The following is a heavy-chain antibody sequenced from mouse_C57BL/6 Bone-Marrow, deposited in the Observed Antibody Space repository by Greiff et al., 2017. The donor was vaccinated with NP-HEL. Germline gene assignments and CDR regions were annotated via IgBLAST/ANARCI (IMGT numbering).Heavy chain of an antibody. CDR2: IWSGGST. CDR1: GFSLTSYG. CDR3: ARKGGIYYDYDGGAMDY. Sequence: VKLQESGPGLVQPSQSLSITCTVSGFSLTSYGVHWVRQSPGKGLGWLGVIWSGGSTDYNAAFISRLSISKDNSKSQVFFKMNSLQAYDTAIYYCARKGGIYYDYDGGAMDYWGQGTSVTVSS. J-gene: IGHJ4*01. V-gene: IGHV2-2*01. D-gene: IGHD2-4*01.